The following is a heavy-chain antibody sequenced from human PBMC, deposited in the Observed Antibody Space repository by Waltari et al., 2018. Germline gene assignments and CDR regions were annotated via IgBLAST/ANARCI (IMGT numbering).Heavy chain of an antibody. CDR2: FDPEDGET. CDR1: GYTLTELS. Sequence: QVQLVQSGAAVKKPGASVKVSCKVSGYTLTELSRHWVRQAPGKGLEWMGGFDPEDGETIYAQKFQGRVTMTEDTSTDTAYMELSSLRSEDTAVYYCATGVSSIFGVVTYAFDIWGQGTMVTVSS. J-gene: IGHJ3*02. V-gene: IGHV1-24*01. D-gene: IGHD3-3*02. CDR3: ATGVSSIFGVVTYAFDI.